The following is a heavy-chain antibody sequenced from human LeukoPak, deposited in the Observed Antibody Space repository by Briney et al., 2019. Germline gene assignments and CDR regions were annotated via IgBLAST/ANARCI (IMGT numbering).Heavy chain of an antibody. CDR3: ARDRAAAGAHFDY. V-gene: IGHV4-59*01. J-gene: IGHJ4*02. CDR2: IYYSGST. Sequence: SETLSLTCAVYGGSISSYYWSWIRQPPGKGLEWIGYIYYSGSTNYNPSLKSRVTISVDTSKNQFSLKLSSVTAADTAVYYCARDRAAAGAHFDYWGQGTLVTVSS. D-gene: IGHD6-13*01. CDR1: GGSISSYY.